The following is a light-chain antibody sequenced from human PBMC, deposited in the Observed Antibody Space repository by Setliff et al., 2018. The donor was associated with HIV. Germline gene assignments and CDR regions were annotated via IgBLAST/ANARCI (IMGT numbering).Light chain of an antibody. J-gene: IGLJ1*01. V-gene: IGLV2-14*01. Sequence: QSALTQPASVSGSPGQSITISCTGTSSDVGGYNFVSWYQQSPGKAPKLMIYEVSNRPSGVSNRFSGSKSGNTASLTISGLQAEDVADYYCSSYTGKSTNTYVFGTGTKV. CDR1: SSDVGGYNF. CDR2: EVS. CDR3: SSYTGKSTNTYV.